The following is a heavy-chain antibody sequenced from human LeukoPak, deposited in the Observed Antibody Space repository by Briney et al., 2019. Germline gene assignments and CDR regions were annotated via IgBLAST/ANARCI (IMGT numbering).Heavy chain of an antibody. CDR2: TIPIFGKA. J-gene: IGHJ6*02. Sequence: ASVKVSCKASGGTFSSYAISWVRQAPGQGLEWMGRTIPIFGKANYAQKFQGRVTITADKSTSTAFMELSSLRSEDTAVYYCALISDSYYYGMDVWGQGTTVTVSS. CDR3: ALISDSYYYGMDV. V-gene: IGHV1-69*04. CDR1: GGTFSSYA. D-gene: IGHD2-21*02.